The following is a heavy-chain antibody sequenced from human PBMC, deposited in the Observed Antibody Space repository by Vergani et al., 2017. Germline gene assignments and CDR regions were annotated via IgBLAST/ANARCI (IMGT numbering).Heavy chain of an antibody. CDR3: AKCGSSWPWAHFDY. V-gene: IGHV4-34*01. J-gene: IGHJ4*02. Sequence: QVQLQQWGAGLLKPSETLSLTCAVYGGSFSGYYWSWIRQPPGKGLEWIGEINHSGSTNYNPSLKSRVTISVDTSKNQFSLKLSSVTAADTAVYYCAKCGSSWPWAHFDYWGQGTLVTVSS. D-gene: IGHD6-13*01. CDR2: INHSGST. CDR1: GGSFSGYY.